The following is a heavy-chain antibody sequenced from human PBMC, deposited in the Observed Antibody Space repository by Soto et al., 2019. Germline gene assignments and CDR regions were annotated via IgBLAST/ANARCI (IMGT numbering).Heavy chain of an antibody. V-gene: IGHV3-23*01. D-gene: IGHD6-19*01. CDR3: AKDPYSSGWYDAFDI. CDR2: ISGSGSST. Sequence: EVQLLESGGGLVQPGGSLRLSCAASGFTFSSYAMSWVRQAPGKGLEWVSAISGSGSSTYYADSVKGRFTISRDNSKNTLYLQMNSLRAEDTAVYYYAKDPYSSGWYDAFDIWGQGTMVTVSS. CDR1: GFTFSSYA. J-gene: IGHJ3*02.